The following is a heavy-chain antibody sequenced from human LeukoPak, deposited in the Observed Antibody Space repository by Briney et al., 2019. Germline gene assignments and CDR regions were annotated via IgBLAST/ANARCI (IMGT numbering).Heavy chain of an antibody. J-gene: IGHJ3*02. Sequence: PSETLSLTCTVSGGSISSYYWSWIRQPPGKGLEWIGYIYYSGSTNYNPPLKSRVTISVDTSKNQFSLKLSSVTAADTAVYYCAIRGHCSGGSCYSFAFDIWGQGTMVTVSS. CDR3: AIRGHCSGGSCYSFAFDI. CDR2: IYYSGST. V-gene: IGHV4-59*01. D-gene: IGHD2-15*01. CDR1: GGSISSYY.